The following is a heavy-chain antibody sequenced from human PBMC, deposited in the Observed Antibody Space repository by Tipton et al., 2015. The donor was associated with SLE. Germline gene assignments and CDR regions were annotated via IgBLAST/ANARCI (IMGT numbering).Heavy chain of an antibody. D-gene: IGHD3-10*01. CDR3: AREINSGYYYYMDV. V-gene: IGHV4-59*01. CDR1: GGSISSYY. CDR2: IYYSGST. J-gene: IGHJ6*03. Sequence: LRLSCTVSGGSISSYYWSWIRQPPGKGLEWIGYIYYSGSTNYNPSPKSRVTISVDTSKNQFSLKLSSVTAADTAVYYCAREINSGYYYYMDVWGKGTTVTVSS.